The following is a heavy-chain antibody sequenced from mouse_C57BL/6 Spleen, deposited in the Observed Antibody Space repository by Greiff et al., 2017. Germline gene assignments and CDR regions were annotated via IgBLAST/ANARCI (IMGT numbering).Heavy chain of an antibody. CDR3: AKGDYGSSPLSWYFDV. CDR1: GYSITSGYD. CDR2: ISYSGST. D-gene: IGHD1-1*01. J-gene: IGHJ1*03. Sequence: EVQLVESGPGMVKPSQSLSLTCTVTGYSITSGYDWHWIRHFPGNKLEWMGYISYSGSTNYNPSLKSRISITHDTSKNHFFLKLNSVTTEDTATYYCAKGDYGSSPLSWYFDVWGTGTTVTVSS. V-gene: IGHV3-1*01.